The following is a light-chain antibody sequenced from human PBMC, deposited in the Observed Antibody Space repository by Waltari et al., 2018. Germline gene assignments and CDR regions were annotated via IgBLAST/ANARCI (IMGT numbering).Light chain of an antibody. CDR3: CSYAGSYTXVV. CDR1: SSDVGXYNY. J-gene: IGLJ2*01. V-gene: IGLV2-11*01. CDR2: DVS. Sequence: QSALTQPRSVSGSPGQSVTISCTGTSSDVGXYNYVSWYQQHPGKAPKLMIYDVSKRPSGVPDRFSGSKSGNTASLTISGLQAEXEADYYCCSYAGSYTXVVFGGGTKLTVL.